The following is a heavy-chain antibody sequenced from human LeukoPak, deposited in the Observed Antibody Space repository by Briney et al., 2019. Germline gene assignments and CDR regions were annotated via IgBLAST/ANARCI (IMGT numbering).Heavy chain of an antibody. V-gene: IGHV3-21*01. CDR2: ISSASTYR. Sequence: GGALRLSCTASGVTSNSSTMNWVRQAPGKGLEWVSSISSASTYRFYADSVQGLFSISRDNAENSLFLHMDSLRAEDTALYYCARDSERRDGFSLYFFGYWGRGNPVTVSS. D-gene: IGHD5-24*01. J-gene: IGHJ4*02. CDR1: GVTSNSST. CDR3: ARDSERRDGFSLYFFGY.